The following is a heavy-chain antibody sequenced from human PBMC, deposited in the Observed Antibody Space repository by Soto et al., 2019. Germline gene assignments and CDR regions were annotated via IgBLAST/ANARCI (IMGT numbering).Heavy chain of an antibody. CDR3: ARGGLELRTSHYYYYYMDV. J-gene: IGHJ6*03. CDR2: IIPILGIA. Sequence: ASVKVSCKASGGTFSSYTISWVRQAPGQGLEWMGRIIPILGIANYAQKFQGRVTITADKSTSTAYMELSSLRSEDTAVYYCARGGLELRTSHYYYYYMDVWGKGTTVTVSS. V-gene: IGHV1-69*02. D-gene: IGHD1-7*01. CDR1: GGTFSSYT.